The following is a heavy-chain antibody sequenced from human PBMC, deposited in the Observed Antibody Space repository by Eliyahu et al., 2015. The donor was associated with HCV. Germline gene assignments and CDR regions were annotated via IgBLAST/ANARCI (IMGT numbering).Heavy chain of an antibody. Sequence: QVQLQESGPGLVKPSETLSLTCTVSXGSITTYYWSWIRXPPGKGLEWIGYIHYXGSTNSNPSVKSRVTISVDTSKNQFSLNLTSVTAADTAVYYCASGGGGIAVAGTGGWFDPWGQGTLVTVSS. CDR2: IHYXGST. CDR3: ASGGGGIAVAGTGGWFDP. J-gene: IGHJ5*02. D-gene: IGHD6-19*01. CDR1: XGSITTYY. V-gene: IGHV4-59*01.